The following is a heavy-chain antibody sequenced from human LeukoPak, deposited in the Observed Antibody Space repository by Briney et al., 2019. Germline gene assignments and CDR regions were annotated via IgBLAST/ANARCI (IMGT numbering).Heavy chain of an antibody. CDR3: AKDQLGDYGGNYWYFDL. CDR2: ISGSGGST. Sequence: GGSLRLSCAASGFTFSSYAMSWVRQAPGKGLEWVSAISGSGGSTYYADSVKGRFTISRDNSKNTLYLQMNSLRAEDTAVYYCAKDQLGDYGGNYWYFDLWGRGTLVTVSS. D-gene: IGHD4-23*01. CDR1: GFTFSSYA. J-gene: IGHJ2*01. V-gene: IGHV3-23*01.